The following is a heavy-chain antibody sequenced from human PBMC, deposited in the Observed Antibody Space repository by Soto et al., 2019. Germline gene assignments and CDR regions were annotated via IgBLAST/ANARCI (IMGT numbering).Heavy chain of an antibody. CDR3: ARRYGRDSDY. Sequence: PETLCLTCTVSGGFIRSWYWSWIRQSPGKGLEWIGNIYYSGSTDYNPSLKSRVTISVDTSKNQFSLKLSSVTAADTAVYYCARRYGRDSDYWGQGTLDIVSS. D-gene: IGHD1-26*01. CDR2: IYYSGST. CDR1: GGFIRSWY. V-gene: IGHV4-59*08. J-gene: IGHJ4*02.